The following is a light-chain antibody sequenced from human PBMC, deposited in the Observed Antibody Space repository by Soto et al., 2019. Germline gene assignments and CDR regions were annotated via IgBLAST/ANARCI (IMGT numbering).Light chain of an antibody. CDR2: GAS. CDR1: QSISSY. V-gene: IGKV3D-15*01. J-gene: IGKJ5*01. CDR3: QQYNTWPPIT. Sequence: EIVLTQSPATLSFSPGERATLSCRASQSISSYLAWYQQRPGQAPRLLIYGASSRATGIPDRFSGSGSGTEFTLTISSLQSEDFAVYYCQQYNTWPPITFGQGTRLEIK.